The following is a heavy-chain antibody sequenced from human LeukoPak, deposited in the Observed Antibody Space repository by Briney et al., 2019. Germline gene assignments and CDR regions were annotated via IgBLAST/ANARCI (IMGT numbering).Heavy chain of an antibody. V-gene: IGHV3-21*01. J-gene: IGHJ4*02. CDR1: GFTFSSSS. CDR3: ARALASRSSAFDY. CDR2: ISSSSSYI. D-gene: IGHD1-26*01. Sequence: GGSLRLSCAASGFTFSSSSMNWVRQAPGKGLEWVSSISSSSSYIYFADSVKGRFTISRDNAKSSVYLQMNSLRAEDTAVYYCARALASRSSAFDYWGQGTLVTVSS.